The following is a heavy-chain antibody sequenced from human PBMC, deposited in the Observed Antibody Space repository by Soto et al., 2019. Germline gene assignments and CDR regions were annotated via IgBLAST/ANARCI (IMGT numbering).Heavy chain of an antibody. D-gene: IGHD6-19*01. V-gene: IGHV1-69*13. CDR1: GGTFSSYA. J-gene: IGHJ2*01. CDR3: ARGQQWLPTSWYFDL. CDR2: IIPIFGTA. Sequence: GASVKVSCKASGGTFSSYAISWVRQAPGQGLEWMGGIIPIFGTANYAQKFQGRVTITADESTSTAYMELSSLRSEDTAVYYCARGQQWLPTSWYFDLWGRGTLVTVSS.